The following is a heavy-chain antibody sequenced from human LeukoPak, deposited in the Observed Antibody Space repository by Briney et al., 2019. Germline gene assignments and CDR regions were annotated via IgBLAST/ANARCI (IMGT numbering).Heavy chain of an antibody. CDR3: ARRPKSRWFDP. CDR1: GGSFSGYY. Sequence: SETLSLTCAVYGGSFSGYYWSWIRQPPGKGLEWIGGINHSGSTNYNPSLKSRVTISVDTSKNQFSLKLSSVTAADTAVYYCARRPKSRWFDPWGQGTLVTVSS. J-gene: IGHJ5*02. CDR2: INHSGST. V-gene: IGHV4-34*01.